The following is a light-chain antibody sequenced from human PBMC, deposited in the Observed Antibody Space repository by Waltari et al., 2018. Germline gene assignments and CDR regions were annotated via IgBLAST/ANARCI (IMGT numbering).Light chain of an antibody. J-gene: IGLJ2*01. CDR2: CDT. Sequence: SVVLSQPPSVSAAPGQTATISCGQHNLEKPYAKGYQQRQGQPPALVVYCDTDRPAGIPERFSGSSSGNTATLTISRVEAGDEADYYCQVWDSDSDHVLFGGGTRLTVL. V-gene: IGLV3-21*02. CDR1: NLEKPY. CDR3: QVWDSDSDHVL.